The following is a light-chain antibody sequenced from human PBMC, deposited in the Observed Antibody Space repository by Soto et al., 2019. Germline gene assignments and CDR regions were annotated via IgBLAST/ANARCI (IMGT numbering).Light chain of an antibody. CDR2: DAS. Sequence: DIQMTQSPSSLSASVGDRVTITCQASQDISKYLNWYQQKPGKAPKLLIYDASNLERGVPSRFSGRGSGTDFTFTISSLQPEEIATYYCQQFGNLPLTFGGGTKVEIK. CDR3: QQFGNLPLT. V-gene: IGKV1-33*01. CDR1: QDISKY. J-gene: IGKJ4*01.